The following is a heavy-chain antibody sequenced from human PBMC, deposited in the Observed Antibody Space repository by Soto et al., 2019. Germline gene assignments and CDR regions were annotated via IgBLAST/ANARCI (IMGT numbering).Heavy chain of an antibody. Sequence: QVQREQSGAEVKKPGSSVKVSCKASGGTFRTAAISWVRQAPGQGLEWMGGIMPVFRTPDYAQKFQGRVTITADESTNTAYMELSGLRSDDTAVYYCARDNDRPQLGGNYYYILDVWGQGTTITVSS. J-gene: IGHJ6*02. CDR2: IMPVFRTP. CDR1: GGTFRTAA. D-gene: IGHD2-8*01. V-gene: IGHV1-69*12. CDR3: ARDNDRPQLGGNYYYILDV.